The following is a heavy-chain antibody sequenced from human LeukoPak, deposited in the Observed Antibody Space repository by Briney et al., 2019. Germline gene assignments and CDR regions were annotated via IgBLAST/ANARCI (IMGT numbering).Heavy chain of an antibody. V-gene: IGHV3-30*02. Sequence: GGSLRLSCAASGFSFSSYGMHWVRQAPGKGLEWVAFTRYDGSNQYYADFVKGRFTISRDIFKNTLYLQMNNLSTEDTAVYYCARGHTAVTRHFDFWGQGTLVTVSS. CDR3: ARGHTAVTRHFDF. CDR2: TRYDGSNQ. D-gene: IGHD4-17*01. J-gene: IGHJ4*02. CDR1: GFSFSSYG.